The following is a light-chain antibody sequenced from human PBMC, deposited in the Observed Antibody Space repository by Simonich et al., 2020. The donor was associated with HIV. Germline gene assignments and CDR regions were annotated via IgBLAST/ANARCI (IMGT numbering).Light chain of an antibody. Sequence: QSALTQPASVSGSPGQSITISCTGTSSDVGGYNYVSWYQQHPGKAPKLMFYDVSKRPSGVSNRFSGSKSGNTASLTISGLQAEDEADYYCSSYTSSSTWVFGTGTKVTVL. V-gene: IGLV2-14*01. CDR1: SSDVGGYNY. CDR2: DVS. CDR3: SSYTSSSTWV. J-gene: IGLJ1*01.